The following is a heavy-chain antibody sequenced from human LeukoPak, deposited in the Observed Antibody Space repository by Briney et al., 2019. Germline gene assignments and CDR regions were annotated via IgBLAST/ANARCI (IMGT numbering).Heavy chain of an antibody. CDR2: ISYDGSNK. Sequence: PGRSLRLSCAASGFTFSSYGMHWVRQAPGKGLEWVAVISYDGSNKYYADSVKGRFTISRDNSKNTLYLQMNSLRAEDTAVYYCAKDRVRVITGVLDYWGQGTLVTVSS. CDR3: AKDRVRVITGVLDY. CDR1: GFTFSSYG. J-gene: IGHJ4*02. D-gene: IGHD1-20*01. V-gene: IGHV3-30*18.